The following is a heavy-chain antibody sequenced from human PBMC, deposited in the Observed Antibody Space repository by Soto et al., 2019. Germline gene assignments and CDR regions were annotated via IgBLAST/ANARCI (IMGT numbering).Heavy chain of an antibody. Sequence: QVQLQESGPGLVKPSGTLSLTCAVSNGSITSGNWWSWVRQPPGKGLEWIGDIYQTGSTNYNPSLRSRVIISVDTSKNNFSLSLSSVTAAYTAVYFCPRDWGALAPIAGWFGPWGRGILVTVSS. D-gene: IGHD5-12*01. CDR3: PRDWGALAPIAGWFGP. CDR1: NGSITSGNW. V-gene: IGHV4-4*02. J-gene: IGHJ5*02. CDR2: IYQTGST.